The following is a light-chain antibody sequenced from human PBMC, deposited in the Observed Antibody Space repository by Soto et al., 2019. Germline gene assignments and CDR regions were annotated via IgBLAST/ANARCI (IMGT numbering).Light chain of an antibody. CDR3: QQYGSSPKT. J-gene: IGKJ1*01. Sequence: EIVLTLSPGALSLSPGERAILSCRASQSVISSNLVWCQQKPGQAPRLLIYAASNRASGIPDRFSGSGSGTDFTLTISRLEPEDFAVYYCQQYGSSPKTFGQGTKVDIK. V-gene: IGKV3-20*01. CDR1: QSVISSN. CDR2: AAS.